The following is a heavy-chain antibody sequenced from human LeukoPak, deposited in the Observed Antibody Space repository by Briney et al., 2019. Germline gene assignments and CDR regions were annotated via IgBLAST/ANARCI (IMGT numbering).Heavy chain of an antibody. V-gene: IGHV4-39*02. J-gene: IGHJ4*02. CDR2: IYYSGNT. Sequence: PSETLSLTCTVSGDSISTSNSYWGWIRQPPGKGLEWIGSIYYSGNTYYNASLKSRVTISVDTSKSQFSLKLSSVTAADTAVYYCARDGPNGVCYLWGQGTLVTVSS. CDR1: GDSISTSNSY. D-gene: IGHD2-8*01. CDR3: ARDGPNGVCYL.